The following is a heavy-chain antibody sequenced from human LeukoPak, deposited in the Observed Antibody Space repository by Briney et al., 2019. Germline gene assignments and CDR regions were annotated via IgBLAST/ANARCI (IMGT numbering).Heavy chain of an antibody. Sequence: PGRSLRLSCAASGFTFSSYGMHWVRQAPGKGLEWVAVISYDGSNKYYADSVKGRFTISRDNSKNTLYLQMNSLRAEDTAVYYCATNRWFDPWGQGTLVTVSS. D-gene: IGHD2-8*01. CDR3: ATNRWFDP. J-gene: IGHJ5*02. CDR1: GFTFSSYG. CDR2: ISYDGSNK. V-gene: IGHV3-30*03.